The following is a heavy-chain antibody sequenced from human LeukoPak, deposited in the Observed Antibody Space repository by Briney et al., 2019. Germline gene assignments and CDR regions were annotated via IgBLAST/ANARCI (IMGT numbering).Heavy chain of an antibody. CDR3: ARDQGYSGYVPFDWFDP. CDR2: ISAYNGNT. D-gene: IGHD5-12*01. CDR1: GYTCTSYG. V-gene: IGHV1-18*01. J-gene: IGHJ5*02. Sequence: ASVKVSCKASGYTCTSYGISWVRQAPGQGLEWMGWISAYNGNTNYAQKLQGRVTMTPDTSTSTAYMELRSLRSDDTAVYYCARDQGYSGYVPFDWFDPWGQGTLVTVSS.